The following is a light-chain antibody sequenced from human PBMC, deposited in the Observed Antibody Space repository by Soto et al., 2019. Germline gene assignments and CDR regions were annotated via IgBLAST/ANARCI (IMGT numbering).Light chain of an antibody. J-gene: IGLJ2*01. CDR3: QTWGTGILV. CDR2: LNSDGSH. CDR1: SGHSSYA. V-gene: IGLV4-69*01. Sequence: QPVLTQAPSASASPGASVKLTCTLSSGHSSYAIAWHQQQPERGPRYLMKLNSDGSHNKGGGIPDRFSGSSSGAERYLTISSLQSEDEADYYCQTWGTGILVFGGGTKLTVL.